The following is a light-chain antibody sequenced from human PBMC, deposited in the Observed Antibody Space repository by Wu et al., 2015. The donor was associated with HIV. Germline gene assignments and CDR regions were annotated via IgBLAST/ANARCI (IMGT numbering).Light chain of an antibody. CDR3: QQYGSSPYT. Sequence: EIVLTQSPGTLSLSPGERATLSCRASQSVSSTYIAWYQQKPGQAPRLLIYGASNRATGLPDRFSGSGSGTDFTLTISRLEPEDFAVYYCQQYGSSPYTFGQGTKLEIK. V-gene: IGKV3-20*01. CDR1: QSVSSTY. J-gene: IGKJ2*01. CDR2: GAS.